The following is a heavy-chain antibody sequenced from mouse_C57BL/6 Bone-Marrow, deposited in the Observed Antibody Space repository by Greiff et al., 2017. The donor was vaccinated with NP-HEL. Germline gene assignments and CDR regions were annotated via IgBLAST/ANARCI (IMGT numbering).Heavy chain of an antibody. J-gene: IGHJ2*01. D-gene: IGHD1-1*01. CDR1: GYTFTSYG. V-gene: IGHV1-81*01. CDR3: ARIGITTVVATPDY. CDR2: IYPRSGNT. Sequence: QVQLQQSGAELARPGASVKLSCKASGYTFTSYGISWVKQRTGQGLEWIGEIYPRSGNTYYNEKFKGKATLTADKSSSTAYMELRSLTSEDSAVYFCARIGITTVVATPDYWGQGTTLTVSS.